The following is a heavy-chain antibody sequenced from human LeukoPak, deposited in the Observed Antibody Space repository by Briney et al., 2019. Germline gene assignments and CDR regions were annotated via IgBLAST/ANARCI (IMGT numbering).Heavy chain of an antibody. V-gene: IGHV6-1*01. J-gene: IGHJ3*01. CDR3: AGGYAFDV. CDR2: TYYRSKWYN. Sequence: SQTLSLTCAISGDSVSSKNGAWNWIRQSPSRGLEWLGRTYYRSKWYNDYAVSVQGRITINPDTSKNQFSLQLNSVTPEDTAVYYCAGGYAFDVWGQGTMVTVYS. CDR1: GDSVSSKNGA.